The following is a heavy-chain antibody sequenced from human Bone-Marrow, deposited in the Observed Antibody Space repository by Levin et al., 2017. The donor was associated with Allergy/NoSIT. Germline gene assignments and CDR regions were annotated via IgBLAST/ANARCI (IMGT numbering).Heavy chain of an antibody. V-gene: IGHV1-2*04. Sequence: ASVKVSCKASGYTFTGYYMHWVRQAPGQGLEWMGWINPNSGGTNYAQKFQGWVTMTRDTSISTAYMELSRLRSDDTAVYYCARTSVGSSSWWANYYYGMDVWGQGTTVTVSS. CDR3: ARTSVGSSSWWANYYYGMDV. D-gene: IGHD6-13*01. CDR1: GYTFTGYY. CDR2: INPNSGGT. J-gene: IGHJ6*02.